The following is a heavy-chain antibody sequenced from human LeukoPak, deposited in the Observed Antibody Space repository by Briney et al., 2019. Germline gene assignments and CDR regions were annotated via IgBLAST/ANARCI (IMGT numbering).Heavy chain of an antibody. CDR2: ISYDGSNK. CDR3: VRAPATNEWRCMDY. V-gene: IGHV3-30-3*01. Sequence: GRSLRLSCAASGFTFSSYAMHWVRQAPGKGLEWVAVISYDGSNKYYADSVKGRFTISRDNSKNTLYLQMNSLRAEDTGVYYCVRAPATNEWRCMDYWGQGTLVTVSS. J-gene: IGHJ4*02. D-gene: IGHD2-8*02. CDR1: GFTFSSYA.